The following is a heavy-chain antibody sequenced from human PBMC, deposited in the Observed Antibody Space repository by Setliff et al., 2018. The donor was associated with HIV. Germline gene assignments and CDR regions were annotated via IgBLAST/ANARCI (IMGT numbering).Heavy chain of an antibody. J-gene: IGHJ6*03. V-gene: IGHV4-59*01. CDR2: IYYSGST. CDR3: ARSVRGYDYYYYYYMDV. CDR1: GGSISSYY. Sequence: SETLSLTCTVSGGSISSYYWSWIRQPPGKGLEWIGYIYYSGSTNYNPSLKSRVTISVDTSKNQFSLKLSSVTAADTAVYYCARSVRGYDYYYYYYMDVWGKGTTVTAP. D-gene: IGHD5-12*01.